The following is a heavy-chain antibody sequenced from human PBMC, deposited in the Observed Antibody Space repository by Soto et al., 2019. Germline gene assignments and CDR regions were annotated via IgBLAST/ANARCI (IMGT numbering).Heavy chain of an antibody. D-gene: IGHD3-22*01. CDR3: AKDAVKTYYYDSSGYYYAATPQPLDY. CDR2: ISYDGSNK. Sequence: QVQLVESGGGVVQPGRSLRLSCAASGFTFSSYGMHWVRQAPGKGLEWVAVISYDGSNKYYADSVKGRFTISRDNSKNTLYLQMNSLRAEDTAVYYCAKDAVKTYYYDSSGYYYAATPQPLDYWGQGTLVTVSS. CDR1: GFTFSSYG. V-gene: IGHV3-30*18. J-gene: IGHJ4*02.